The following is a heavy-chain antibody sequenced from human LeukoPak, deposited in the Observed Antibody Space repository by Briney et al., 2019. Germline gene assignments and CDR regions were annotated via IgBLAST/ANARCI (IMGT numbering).Heavy chain of an antibody. CDR1: GFTFSSYS. V-gene: IGHV3-21*01. J-gene: IGHJ4*02. CDR3: ARGTFGELYFDY. D-gene: IGHD3-10*01. CDR2: ISSGSSYI. Sequence: GRSLRLSCAASGFTFSSYSMNWVRQAPGKGLEWVSSISSGSSYIYYADSVKGRFTISRDNAKNSLYLQMNSLRAEDTAVYYCARGTFGELYFDYWGQGTLVTVSS.